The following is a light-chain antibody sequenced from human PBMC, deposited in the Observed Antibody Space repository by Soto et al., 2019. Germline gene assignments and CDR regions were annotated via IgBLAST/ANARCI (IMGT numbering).Light chain of an antibody. V-gene: IGLV7-46*01. Sequence: QTVVTQEPSLTVSPGGTVTLTCGSSTGDVTSGHYPYWFQQKPGQAPRTLIYDTNNRHSWTPARFSGSLLGGKAALTLSGAQPEDEAEYYCWVFYSNDLCVFGGGTKVTVL. CDR1: TGDVTSGHY. J-gene: IGLJ2*01. CDR2: DTN. CDR3: WVFYSNDLCV.